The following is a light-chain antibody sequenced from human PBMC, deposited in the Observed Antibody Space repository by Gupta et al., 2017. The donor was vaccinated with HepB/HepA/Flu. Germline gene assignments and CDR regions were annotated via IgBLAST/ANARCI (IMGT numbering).Light chain of an antibody. J-gene: IGKJ2*01. CDR3: PHRVNCPSA. CDR1: QSVGTS. V-gene: IGKV3-11*01. Sequence: EIVLTQSPATLSLSPGERATLSCRASQSVGTSLAWYQHKPGQAPKLLIYDASNRAAGIPARFSGGGSGTDFTLTISKLEPEDFALYYCPHRVNCPSAFGQGTKLEIK. CDR2: DAS.